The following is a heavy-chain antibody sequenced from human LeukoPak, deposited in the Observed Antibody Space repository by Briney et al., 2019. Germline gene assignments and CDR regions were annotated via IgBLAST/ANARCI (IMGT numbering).Heavy chain of an antibody. D-gene: IGHD3-10*01. CDR3: SHRQCRGVIVEPFDN. CDR2: IYLDGTT. J-gene: IGHJ4*02. V-gene: IGHV2-5*02. Sequence: SGPTLLKPTQTLTLTCTFSGFSLSTPEMGVEWVRHPPGKALEWLALIYLDGTTVYSPSLENRLTITKDTSENQVVLTMTNMDPVGTGTYFCSHRQCRGVIVEPFDNWGQGTLVTVSS. CDR1: GFSLSTPEMG.